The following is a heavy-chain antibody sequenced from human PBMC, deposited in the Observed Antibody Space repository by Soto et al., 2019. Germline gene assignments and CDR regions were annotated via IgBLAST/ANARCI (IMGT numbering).Heavy chain of an antibody. CDR2: ISSRSTNT. J-gene: IGHJ4*02. CDR1: GFTFSSYT. V-gene: IGHV3-21*01. CDR3: ARGPLYYFDY. Sequence: EVHLVESGGGLVKPGGSLRLSCEDSGFTFSSYTMNWVRRAPGKGLEWVSSISSRSTNTHYADSVRGRFTISRDNAKRSQYLQMNSLRAEDTAVYYCARGPLYYFDYWGQGTLVTVSS.